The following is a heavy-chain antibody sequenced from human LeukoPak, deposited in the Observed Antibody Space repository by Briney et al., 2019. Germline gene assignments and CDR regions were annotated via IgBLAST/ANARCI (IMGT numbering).Heavy chain of an antibody. CDR1: GGSISSGSYY. CDR2: IYTSGST. D-gene: IGHD6-13*01. Sequence: SETLSLTCTVSGGSISSGSYYWSWIRQPAGKGLEWIGRIYTSGSTNYNPSLKSRVTISVDTSKNQFSLKLSSVTVADTAVYYCARESPQTGIAAAGTSHFDYWGQGTLVTVSS. CDR3: ARESPQTGIAAAGTSHFDY. J-gene: IGHJ4*02. V-gene: IGHV4-61*02.